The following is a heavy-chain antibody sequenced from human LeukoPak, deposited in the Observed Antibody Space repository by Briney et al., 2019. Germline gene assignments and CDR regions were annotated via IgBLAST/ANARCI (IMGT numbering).Heavy chain of an antibody. J-gene: IGHJ4*02. V-gene: IGHV5-51*01. Sequence: GESLKISCKASGYNFDDYWIGWVRQMPGKGLEWLGIIFPGDSDTKYSPSFQGQVTISVDRSTSTAYLQWSSLKASDTANYCARHNLGRDGYNSLDYWGQGALVTVSS. D-gene: IGHD5-24*01. CDR2: IFPGDSDT. CDR1: GYNFDDYW. CDR3: ARHNLGRDGYNSLDY.